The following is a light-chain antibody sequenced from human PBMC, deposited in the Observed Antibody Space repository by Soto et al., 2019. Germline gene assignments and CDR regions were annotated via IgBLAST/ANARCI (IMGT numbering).Light chain of an antibody. CDR2: SAS. V-gene: IGKV3-15*01. J-gene: IGKJ5*01. Sequence: EIVMTQSPVTLSVSPGETVILSCRASQSLRSNLAWYQQKPGQTPRPLIYSASIRAAATPGRFSGSGSGTDFTLTISRLEPEDFAVYYCQKHSNWPPITFGQGTRLEIK. CDR1: QSLRSN. CDR3: QKHSNWPPIT.